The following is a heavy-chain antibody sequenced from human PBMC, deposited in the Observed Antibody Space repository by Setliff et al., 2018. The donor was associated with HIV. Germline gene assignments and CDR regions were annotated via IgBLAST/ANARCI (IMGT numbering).Heavy chain of an antibody. CDR2: IENVAYNYNT. D-gene: IGHD4-17*01. V-gene: IGHV3-23*01. J-gene: IGHJ4*02. CDR1: GFTFSSFA. CDR3: ARADYGDFVEY. Sequence: GGSRRLSCAASGFTFSSFAMSWVRQVPGKGLEWVAGIENVAYNYNTYYAESVKGRFTVSRDNSNNTLYLQMNSLRAEDTAVYYCARADYGDFVEYWGRGTLVTVSS.